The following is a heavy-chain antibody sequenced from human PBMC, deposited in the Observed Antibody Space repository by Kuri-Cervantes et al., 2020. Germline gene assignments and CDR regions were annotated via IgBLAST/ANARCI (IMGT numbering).Heavy chain of an antibody. J-gene: IGHJ4*02. D-gene: IGHD3-16*01. CDR2: INYSGST. CDR1: GGSFSGYY. CDR3: ARDVGGEDYFDY. Sequence: SETLSLTCAVYGGSFSGYYWSWIRQPPGKGLEWIGEINYSGSTNYNPSLKSRVTISVDTSKNQFSLKLSSVTAADTAVYYCARDVGGEDYFDYWGQGTLVTVSS. V-gene: IGHV4-34*01.